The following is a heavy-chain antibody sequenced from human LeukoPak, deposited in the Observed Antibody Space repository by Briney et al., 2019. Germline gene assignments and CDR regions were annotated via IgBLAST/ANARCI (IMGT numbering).Heavy chain of an antibody. V-gene: IGHV4-59*08. Sequence: SETLSLTCTVSGGSISSYYWSWIRQPPGKGLEWIGYIYYSGSTNYNPSLKSRVTISVDTSKNQFSLKLSSVTAADTAVYYCARLDYYYYYMDVWGKGTTVTVSS. J-gene: IGHJ6*03. CDR2: IYYSGST. CDR1: GGSISSYY. CDR3: ARLDYYYYYMDV.